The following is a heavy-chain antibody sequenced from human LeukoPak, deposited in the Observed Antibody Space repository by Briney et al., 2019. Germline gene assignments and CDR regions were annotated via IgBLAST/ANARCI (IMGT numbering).Heavy chain of an antibody. CDR2: IGISSSHT. D-gene: IGHD4-23*01. CDR1: GFTFSTNS. CDR3: AKDLTTVATPYYYYYMDV. V-gene: IGHV3-21*01. Sequence: PGGSLRLSCAASGFTFSTNSMKWVRQAPGKGLEWVSSIGISSSHTFYEASVKGRFTISRDNAKNSVYLQMSSLRAEDTAVYYCAKDLTTVATPYYYYYMDVWGKGTTVTVSS. J-gene: IGHJ6*03.